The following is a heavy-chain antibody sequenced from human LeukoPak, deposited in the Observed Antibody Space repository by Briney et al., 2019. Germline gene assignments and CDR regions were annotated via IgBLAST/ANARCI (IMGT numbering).Heavy chain of an antibody. J-gene: IGHJ2*01. CDR2: IYTSGST. CDR3: ARGCRDGYSNYWYFDL. CDR1: GGSISSYY. V-gene: IGHV4-4*07. D-gene: IGHD5-24*01. Sequence: SETLSLTCSVSGGSISSYYWSWIRQPAGKGLEWIGRIYTSGSTNYNPSLKSRVTISLDTSNNQFSLKLSSVTAADTAVYYCARGCRDGYSNYWYFDLWGRGTLVTVSS.